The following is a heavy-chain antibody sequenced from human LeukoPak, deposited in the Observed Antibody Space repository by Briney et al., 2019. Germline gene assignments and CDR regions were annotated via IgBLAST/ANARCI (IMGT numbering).Heavy chain of an antibody. CDR3: ARVQSSGWYLASYFDY. CDR2: IYPGDSDT. V-gene: IGHV5-51*04. CDR1: GYSFTSYW. D-gene: IGHD6-19*01. Sequence: GESLKISCKGSGYSFTSYWIGWVRQMPGKGLEWMGIIYPGDSDTRYSPSFQGQVTISADKPISTAYLQWSSLKASDTAMYYCARVQSSGWYLASYFDYWGQGTLVTVSS. J-gene: IGHJ4*02.